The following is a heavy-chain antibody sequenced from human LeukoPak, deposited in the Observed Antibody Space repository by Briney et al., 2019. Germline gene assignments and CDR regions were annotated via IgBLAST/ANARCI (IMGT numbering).Heavy chain of an antibody. Sequence: ASVKVSCKASGYTFTSYYMHWVRQAPGQGLELMGIINPSGGSTSYAQKFQGRVTMTRDTSTSTVYMELSSLSSEDTAVYYCARGELRFKEFDYWGQGTLVTVSS. CDR1: GYTFTSYY. CDR2: INPSGGST. J-gene: IGHJ4*02. CDR3: ARGELRFKEFDY. D-gene: IGHD3-3*01. V-gene: IGHV1-46*01.